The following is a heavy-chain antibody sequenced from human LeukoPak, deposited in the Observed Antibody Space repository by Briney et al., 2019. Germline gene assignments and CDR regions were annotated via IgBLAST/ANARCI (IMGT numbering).Heavy chain of an antibody. CDR1: GYSFTNYW. J-gene: IGHJ4*02. CDR2: IYPGDSDT. V-gene: IGHV5-51*01. CDR3: ARRDGYDSTTFDY. Sequence: GESLKISFKGSGYSFTNYWIAWVRQMPGKGLEWMGLIYPGDSDTRYSPSFQGQVTISADKSISTAYLQWSILKASDTAMYYCARRDGYDSTTFDYWGQGTLVTVSS. D-gene: IGHD5-24*01.